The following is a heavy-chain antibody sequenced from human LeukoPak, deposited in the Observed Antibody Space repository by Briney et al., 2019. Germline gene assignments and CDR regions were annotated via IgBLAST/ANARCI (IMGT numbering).Heavy chain of an antibody. V-gene: IGHV3-7*04. CDR1: GFTFSSYW. D-gene: IGHD6-19*01. Sequence: GSLRLSCAASGFTFSSYWMSLVRQAPGKGLEWVANIKQDGSEKNYVDSVKGRFTISRDNAKNSLYLEMNSLRAEDTAVYYCARGRSGWYVEEYWGQGTLVTVSS. CDR2: IKQDGSEK. CDR3: ARGRSGWYVEEY. J-gene: IGHJ4*02.